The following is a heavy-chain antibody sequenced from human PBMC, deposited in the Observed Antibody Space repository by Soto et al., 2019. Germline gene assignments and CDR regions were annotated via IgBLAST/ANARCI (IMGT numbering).Heavy chain of an antibody. CDR1: GFTFSSYS. D-gene: IGHD1-26*01. J-gene: IGHJ4*02. CDR2: ISSSSSYI. CDR3: ARENLPYSGRPFDY. V-gene: IGHV3-21*01. Sequence: EVQLVESGGGLVKPGGSLRLSCAASGFTFSSYSMNWVRQAPGKGLEWVSSISSSSSYIYYADSVKGRFTISRDNAKNSLYLQMNSLRAEDTAVYYCARENLPYSGRPFDYWGQGTLVTVSS.